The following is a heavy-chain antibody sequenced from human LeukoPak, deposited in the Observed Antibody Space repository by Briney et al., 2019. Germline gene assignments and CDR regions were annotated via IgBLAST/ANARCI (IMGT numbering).Heavy chain of an antibody. D-gene: IGHD1-26*01. CDR2: IWYDGGNK. CDR3: ARVVATEDRGSYKGGYYYYMDV. V-gene: IGHV3-33*01. J-gene: IGHJ6*03. CDR1: GFTFSSYG. Sequence: GRSLRLSCAASGFTFSSYGMHWVRQAPGKGLEWVAVIWYDGGNKYYADSVKGRFTISRDNSKNTLYLQMNSLRDEDTAVYYCARVVATEDRGSYKGGYYYYMDVWGKGTTVTVSS.